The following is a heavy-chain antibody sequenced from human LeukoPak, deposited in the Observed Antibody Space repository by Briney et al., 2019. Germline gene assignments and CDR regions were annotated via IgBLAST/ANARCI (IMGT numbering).Heavy chain of an antibody. CDR1: GGSFSGYY. CDR2: INHSGST. Sequence: SETLSLTCAVYGGSFSGYYWSWLRQPPGKGLEWIGEINHSGSTNYNPSLKSRVTISVDMSKNQISLKLSSVTAADTAVYYCARRSGYGYFQHWGQGTLVTVSS. CDR3: ARRSGYGYFQH. V-gene: IGHV4-34*01. J-gene: IGHJ1*01. D-gene: IGHD1-1*01.